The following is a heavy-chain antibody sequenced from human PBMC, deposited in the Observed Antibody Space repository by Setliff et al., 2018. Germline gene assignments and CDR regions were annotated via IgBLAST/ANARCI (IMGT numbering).Heavy chain of an antibody. Sequence: PSETLSLTCTVSGGSISNYYWSWIRQPAGKGLEWIGRIYTSGSTNYNPSLKSRVTMSVDTSKNQFSLQLISVTAADTAVYYCAGGRRYDYGWDFDYWGQGTLVTVSS. CDR3: AGGRRYDYGWDFDY. D-gene: IGHD4-17*01. J-gene: IGHJ4*02. CDR1: GGSISNYY. V-gene: IGHV4-4*07. CDR2: IYTSGST.